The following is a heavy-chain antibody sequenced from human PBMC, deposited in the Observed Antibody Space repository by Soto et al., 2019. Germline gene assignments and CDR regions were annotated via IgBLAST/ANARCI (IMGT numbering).Heavy chain of an antibody. J-gene: IGHJ3*01. CDR3: ARRSFGRSRRFDL. V-gene: IGHV3-23*01. CDR1: GFGFSSHP. Sequence: GGSLGLSFDASGFGFSSHPMSGVRQATERGLEWACGISDGGDLTYDADSVKSPFTISRGNSKHILFLQMNSLRAEDTALSSGARRSFGRSRRFDLCGQGTMVTV. D-gene: IGHD3-16*01. CDR2: ISDGGDLT.